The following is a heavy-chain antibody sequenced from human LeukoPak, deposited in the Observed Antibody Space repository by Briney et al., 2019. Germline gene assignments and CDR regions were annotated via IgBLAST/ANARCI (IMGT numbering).Heavy chain of an antibody. Sequence: GGSLRLSCTVSGFTFSNYWMHWVRQAPGKGLVWVSRISSDGSITDYVDSVKGRFTISRDNAKNTLYLQMNNLRPEDMALYYCARAADGYIDYWGQGTLVTVSS. CDR1: GFTFSNYW. V-gene: IGHV3-74*01. CDR3: ARAADGYIDY. CDR2: ISSDGSIT. J-gene: IGHJ4*02.